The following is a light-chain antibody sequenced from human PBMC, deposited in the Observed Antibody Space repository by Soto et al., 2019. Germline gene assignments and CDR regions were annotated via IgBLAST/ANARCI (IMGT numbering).Light chain of an antibody. CDR1: QSFSSR. V-gene: IGKV1-5*03. CDR2: KTS. Sequence: DIQMTQSPSTLSASVRDRVTITCRASQSFSSRLAWYQQKPGKAPKLLIYKTSTLESGVPSRFSGSGSGTEFTLTISSLQPDDFATYYCQQYNSNPLTFGGGTKVEIK. CDR3: QQYNSNPLT. J-gene: IGKJ4*01.